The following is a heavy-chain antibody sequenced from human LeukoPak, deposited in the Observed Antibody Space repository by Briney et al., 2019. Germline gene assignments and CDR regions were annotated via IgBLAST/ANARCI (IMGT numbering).Heavy chain of an antibody. CDR3: ARVGSGSYLNYYYYMDV. Sequence: SQTLSLTCTVSGGSISSGSYYWSWIRQPAGKGLEWIGRIYTSGSTNYNPSLKSRVTISVDTSKNQFSLKLSAVTAADTAVYYCARVGSGSYLNYYYYMDVWGEGTTVTVSS. V-gene: IGHV4-61*02. J-gene: IGHJ6*03. D-gene: IGHD1-26*01. CDR1: GGSISSGSYY. CDR2: IYTSGST.